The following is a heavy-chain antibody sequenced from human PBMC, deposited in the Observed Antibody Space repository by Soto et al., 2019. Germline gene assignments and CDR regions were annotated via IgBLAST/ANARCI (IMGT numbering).Heavy chain of an antibody. J-gene: IGHJ6*02. CDR2: ISYDGSNK. V-gene: IGHV3-30*18. CDR1: GFTFSSYG. D-gene: IGHD3-10*01. CDR3: AKDGLLWFVELGGYDGMDV. Sequence: GGSLRLSCAASGFTFSSYGMHWVRQAPGKGLEWVAVISYDGSNKYYADSVKGRFTISRDNSKNTLYLQMNSLRAEDTAVYYCAKDGLLWFVELGGYDGMDVCDPGTMVTVFS.